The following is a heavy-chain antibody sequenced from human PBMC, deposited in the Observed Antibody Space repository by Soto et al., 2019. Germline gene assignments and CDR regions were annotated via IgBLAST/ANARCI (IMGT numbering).Heavy chain of an antibody. Sequence: ASVNVSCKSSGSTFTSYYINWVRQATGQGLECMGWMNPNSGNTGYAQKFQGRVTMTRNTSISTAYMELSSLRSEDTAVYYCARAYYDYVWGSYRYYYYGMDVWGQGTTVTVSS. CDR2: MNPNSGNT. CDR3: ARAYYDYVWGSYRYYYYGMDV. D-gene: IGHD3-16*02. CDR1: GSTFTSYY. V-gene: IGHV1-8*01. J-gene: IGHJ6*02.